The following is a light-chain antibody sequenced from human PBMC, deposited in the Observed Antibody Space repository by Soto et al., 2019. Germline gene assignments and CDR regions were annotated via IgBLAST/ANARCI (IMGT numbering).Light chain of an antibody. CDR2: AAS. CDR3: QQYYSYPLT. J-gene: IGKJ4*01. CDR1: QNINNY. V-gene: IGKV1-16*01. Sequence: DIQMTQSPSSLSASVGDRVTITCQASQNINNYLNWYQQKPGKAPKLLIYAASTLQSGVPSRFSGSGSGTDFTLTISCLQSEDFATYYCQQYYSYPLTFGGGTKVDIK.